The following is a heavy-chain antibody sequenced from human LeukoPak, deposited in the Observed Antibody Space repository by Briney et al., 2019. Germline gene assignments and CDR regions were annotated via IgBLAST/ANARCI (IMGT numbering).Heavy chain of an antibody. Sequence: GGSLRLSCAASGFTFSSYWMHWVRQAPGKGLVWVSRINSDGSSTSYAGSVKGRFTISRDNAKNTLYLQMNSLRAEDTAVYYCARGDIVVVPAAIYRWFDPWGQGTLVTVSS. CDR1: GFTFSSYW. J-gene: IGHJ5*02. CDR3: ARGDIVVVPAAIYRWFDP. CDR2: INSDGSST. D-gene: IGHD2-2*02. V-gene: IGHV3-74*01.